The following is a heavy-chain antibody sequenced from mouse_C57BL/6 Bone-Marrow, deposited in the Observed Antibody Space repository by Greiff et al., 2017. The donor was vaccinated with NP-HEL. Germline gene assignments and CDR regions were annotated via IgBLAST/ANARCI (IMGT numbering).Heavy chain of an antibody. Sequence: DVHLVESGGGLVQPGESLKLSCESNEYEFPSHDMSWVRKTPEKRLELVAAVNSDGGSTYYPDTMERRFIISRDNTKKTLYLQMSSLRSEDTALYYCARRSWSSYWYFDVWGTGTTVTVSS. CDR1: EYEFPSHD. D-gene: IGHD1-1*01. V-gene: IGHV5-2*01. CDR3: ARRSWSSYWYFDV. CDR2: VNSDGGST. J-gene: IGHJ1*03.